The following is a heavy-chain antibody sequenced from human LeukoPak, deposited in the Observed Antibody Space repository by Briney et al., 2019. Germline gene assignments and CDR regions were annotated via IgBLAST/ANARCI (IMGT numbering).Heavy chain of an antibody. CDR2: IIPILGIA. CDR1: GGTFSSYA. D-gene: IGHD5-12*01. V-gene: IGHV1-69*04. CDR3: ARDRGGYSSYGLDDAFDI. J-gene: IGHJ3*02. Sequence: SVKVSCKASGGTFSSYAISWVRQAPGQGLEWMGRIIPILGIANYAQKFQGRVTITADKSTSTAYMELSSLRSEDTAVYYCARDRGGYSSYGLDDAFDIWGQGTMVTVSS.